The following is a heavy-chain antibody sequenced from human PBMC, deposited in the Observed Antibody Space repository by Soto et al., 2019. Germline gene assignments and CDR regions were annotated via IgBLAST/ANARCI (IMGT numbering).Heavy chain of an antibody. D-gene: IGHD1-26*01. CDR1: GFTFSSYS. CDR3: AREFDPPGGIVGFKYYCYGMDV. J-gene: IGHJ6*02. CDR2: ISSSSSYI. V-gene: IGHV3-21*01. Sequence: EVQLVESGGGLVKPGGSLRLSCAASGFTFSSYSMNWVRQAPGKGLEWVSFISSSSSYIYYADSVKGRFTISRDNAKNSLYLQMNSLRAEDTAVYYCAREFDPPGGIVGFKYYCYGMDVWGQGTTVTVSS.